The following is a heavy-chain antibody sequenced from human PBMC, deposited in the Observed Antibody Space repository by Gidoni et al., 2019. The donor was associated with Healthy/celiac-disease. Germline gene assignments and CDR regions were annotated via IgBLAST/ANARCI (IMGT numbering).Heavy chain of an antibody. V-gene: IGHV3-64*01. CDR3: ARGPRIAVAGTYFDY. J-gene: IGHJ4*02. CDR1: GFTFSSYA. Sequence: EVQLVESGGGLVQPGGPLRLSCAASGFTFSSYAMHWVRQAPGEGLEDVSAISSNGGSTYYANSVKGRFTISRDNSKNTLYLQMGTLRAEDMAVYYCARGPRIAVAGTYFDYWGQGTLVTVSS. D-gene: IGHD6-19*01. CDR2: ISSNGGST.